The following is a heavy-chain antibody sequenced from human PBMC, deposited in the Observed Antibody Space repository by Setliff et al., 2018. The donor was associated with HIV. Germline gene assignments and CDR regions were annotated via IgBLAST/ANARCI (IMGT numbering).Heavy chain of an antibody. V-gene: IGHV2-70*11. CDR1: GFSLSTSGMC. D-gene: IGHD6-19*01. Sequence: SGPMLVNPTQTLTLTCTFSGFSLSTSGMCVSWIRQPPGKALEWLARIDWDDDKYYSTSLKTRLTISKDTSKNQVVLIMTNMDPVDTATYYCARIAVAGRRYFDYWGQGTLVTVSS. CDR3: ARIAVAGRRYFDY. J-gene: IGHJ4*02. CDR2: IDWDDDK.